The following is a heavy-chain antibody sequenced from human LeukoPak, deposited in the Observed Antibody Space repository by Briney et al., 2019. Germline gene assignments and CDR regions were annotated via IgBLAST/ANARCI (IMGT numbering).Heavy chain of an antibody. CDR2: ISGSGGST. CDR3: ANDYDFWSGYHSY. J-gene: IGHJ4*02. V-gene: IGHV3-23*01. CDR1: GFTFSSYA. D-gene: IGHD3-3*01. Sequence: QSGGSLRLSCAATGFTFSSYAMSWVRQAPGKGLEWVSAISGSGGSTYYADSVKGRFTISRDNSKSTLYLQMNSLRAEDTAVYYCANDYDFWSGYHSYWGQGTLVTVSS.